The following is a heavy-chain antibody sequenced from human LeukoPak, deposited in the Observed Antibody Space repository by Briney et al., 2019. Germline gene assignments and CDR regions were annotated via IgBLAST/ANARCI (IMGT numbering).Heavy chain of an antibody. J-gene: IGHJ5*02. CDR2: INPSGGST. D-gene: IGHD6-13*01. CDR3: AREGIAAAGTQNWFDP. Sequence: ASVKVSCKASGYTFTSYYMHWVRQAPGQGLEWMGIINPSGGSTSYAQKFQGRVTMTRDMSTSTVYMELSSLRSEDTAVYYCAREGIAAAGTQNWFDPWGQGTLVTVSS. V-gene: IGHV1-46*01. CDR1: GYTFTSYY.